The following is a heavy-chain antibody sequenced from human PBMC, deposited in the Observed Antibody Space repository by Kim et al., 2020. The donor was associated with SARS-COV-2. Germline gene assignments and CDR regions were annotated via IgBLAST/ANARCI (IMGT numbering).Heavy chain of an antibody. CDR3: AKGDYGSGSHNYYYYNMDV. J-gene: IGHJ6*02. CDR1: GGIFKSYG. Sequence: SVKVSCKASGGIFKSYGFTWVRQAPGQGLEWMGGIVPFFGTTNYAQKFQGRLTIIADESTRTAYMELSSLRSDDTAVYYCAKGDYGSGSHNYYYYNMDVWGQGTTVTVSS. V-gene: IGHV1-69*13. D-gene: IGHD3-10*01. CDR2: IVPFFGTT.